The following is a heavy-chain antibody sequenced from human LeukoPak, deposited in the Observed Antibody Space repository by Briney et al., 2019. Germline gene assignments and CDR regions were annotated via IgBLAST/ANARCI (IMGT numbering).Heavy chain of an antibody. V-gene: IGHV4-31*03. J-gene: IGHJ6*02. Sequence: SETLSLTCTVSGGSISSGGYYWSWIRQHPGKGLEWIGYIYYSGSTYYNPSLKSRVTISVDTSKNRFSLKLSSVTAADTAVSYCARVGIADYGMDVWGQGTTVTVSS. CDR1: GGSISSGGYY. D-gene: IGHD6-13*01. CDR3: ARVGIADYGMDV. CDR2: IYYSGST.